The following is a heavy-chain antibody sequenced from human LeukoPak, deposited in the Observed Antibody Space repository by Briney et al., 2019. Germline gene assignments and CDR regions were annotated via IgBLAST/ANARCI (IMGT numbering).Heavy chain of an antibody. CDR3: AKARRYGDYFDY. CDR1: GFTFDDYA. D-gene: IGHD4-17*01. Sequence: GGSLRLSCAASGFTFDDYAMHWVRQAPGKGLEWVSGISWNSGSIGYADSVKGRFTISRDNAKNSLYLQMNSLGAEDTALYYCAKARRYGDYFDYWGQGTLVTVSS. V-gene: IGHV3-9*01. CDR2: ISWNSGSI. J-gene: IGHJ4*02.